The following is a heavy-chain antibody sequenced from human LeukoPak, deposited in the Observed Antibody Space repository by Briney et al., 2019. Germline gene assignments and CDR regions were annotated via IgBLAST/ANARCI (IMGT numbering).Heavy chain of an antibody. J-gene: IGHJ6*02. Sequence: SETLSLTCTVSGGSITSYWSWIRRPPGKGLEWIGSIYYSGSTNYNPSLKSRVTMSIDTSKNQFSLKLSSVTAADTAVYYCARDFRGNYGSRGMDVWGQGTTVTVSS. V-gene: IGHV4-59*01. CDR3: ARDFRGNYGSRGMDV. CDR1: GGSITSY. CDR2: IYYSGST. D-gene: IGHD5-24*01.